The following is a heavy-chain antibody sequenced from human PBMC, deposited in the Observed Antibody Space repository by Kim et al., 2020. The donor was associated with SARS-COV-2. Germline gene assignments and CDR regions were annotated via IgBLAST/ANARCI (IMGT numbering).Heavy chain of an antibody. CDR3: AKDRGGYSVYTSAEEHFHVYGMDV. D-gene: IGHD5-12*01. V-gene: IGHV3-30*18. Sequence: GGSLRLSCAASGFTFRSYGCHWVRQAPGKGLEWVAVISNDGTNSYYADSVTGRFTISRDNARNTLFLQMNSLRAEDTAVYYCAKDRGGYSVYTSAEEHFHVYGMDVWGQGTTVTVSS. J-gene: IGHJ6*02. CDR1: GFTFRSYG. CDR2: ISNDGTNS.